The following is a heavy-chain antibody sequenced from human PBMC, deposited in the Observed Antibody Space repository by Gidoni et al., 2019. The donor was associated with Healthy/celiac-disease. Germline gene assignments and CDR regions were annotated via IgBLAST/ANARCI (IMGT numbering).Heavy chain of an antibody. CDR1: GYRFTNYA. D-gene: IGHD1-26*01. Sequence: QVQLVQSGAEVQKPGASVKVSCKASGYRFTNYALHWVRQAPGQRLEWMGWINVGNGNTKSSQKFQGRVTITRDTSASTAYMELTSLRSEDTAMYYCARDRGSFRFDYWGQGTLVTVSS. J-gene: IGHJ4*02. CDR3: ARDRGSFRFDY. CDR2: INVGNGNT. V-gene: IGHV1-3*01.